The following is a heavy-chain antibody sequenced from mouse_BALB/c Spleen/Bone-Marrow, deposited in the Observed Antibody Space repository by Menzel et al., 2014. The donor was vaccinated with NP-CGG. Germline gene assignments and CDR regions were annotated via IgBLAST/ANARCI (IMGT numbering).Heavy chain of an antibody. J-gene: IGHJ1*01. CDR2: INPSSGYT. D-gene: IGHD2-1*01. CDR3: ARNHWYFDV. CDR1: GYTFTSYT. V-gene: IGHV1-4*02. Sequence: VQLQQSAAELARPEASVKMSCKASGYTFTSYTMHWVKQRPGQGLEWIGYINPSSGYTEYNQKFKDKTTLTADKSSSTAYMQLSSLTSEDSAVYYCARNHWYFDVWGAGTTVTVSS.